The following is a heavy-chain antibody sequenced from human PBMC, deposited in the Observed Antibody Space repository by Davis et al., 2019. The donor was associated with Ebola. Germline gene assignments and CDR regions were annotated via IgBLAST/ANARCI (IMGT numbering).Heavy chain of an antibody. V-gene: IGHV3-9*01. CDR2: ISWNSGSI. CDR1: GFTFDDYA. J-gene: IGHJ4*02. D-gene: IGHD3-10*01. CDR3: AKGPSLWGWFDY. Sequence: PGESLKISCAASGFTFDDYAMHWVRQAPGKGLEWASGISWNSGSIGYADSVKGRFTISRDNAKNSLYLQMNSLRAEDTALYYCAKGPSLWGWFDYWGQGTLVTVSS.